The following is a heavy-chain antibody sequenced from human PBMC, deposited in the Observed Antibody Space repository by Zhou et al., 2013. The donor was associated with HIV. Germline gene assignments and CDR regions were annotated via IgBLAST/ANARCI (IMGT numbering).Heavy chain of an antibody. CDR3: ARTDGDFIDF. V-gene: IGHV1-2*02. J-gene: IGHJ4*02. CDR1: GYTFTDYY. CDR2: VHPNSGGT. Sequence: QVQLVQSGAEVKKPGASVKVSCKTSGYTFTDYYIHWVRQAPGQGLEWMGWVHPNSGGTHFAQRFQGRVSLTRDTSITTAYMEVTNLRFDDTAVYFCARTDGDFIDFWGQGTLVTVSS. D-gene: IGHD3-10*01.